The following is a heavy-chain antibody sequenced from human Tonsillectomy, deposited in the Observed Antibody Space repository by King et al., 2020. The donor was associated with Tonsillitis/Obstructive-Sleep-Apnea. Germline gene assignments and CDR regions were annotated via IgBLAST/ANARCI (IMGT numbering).Heavy chain of an antibody. D-gene: IGHD5/OR15-5a*01. CDR3: ARGRGCLGHYYYYSVEV. CDR1: GYTFTSYW. J-gene: IGHJ6*03. Sequence: VQLVESGAEVKKPGESLKISCKSSGYTFTSYWIGWVRQLPGKGLGFMRIIYPGNSDTRYNPSFQGQVTISADKSISTAYLQWSILKAADTARYYCARGRGCLGHYYYYSVEVWGRGTTVTV. CDR2: IYPGNSDT. V-gene: IGHV5-51*01.